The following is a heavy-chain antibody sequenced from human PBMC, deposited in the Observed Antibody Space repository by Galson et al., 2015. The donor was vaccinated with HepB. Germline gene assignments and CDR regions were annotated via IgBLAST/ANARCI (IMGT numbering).Heavy chain of an antibody. CDR2: ISSSSSYI. Sequence: LRLSCAASGFTFSSYSMNWVRQAPGKGLEWVSSISSSSSYIYYADSVKGRFTVSRDNAKNSLYLQMNSLRAEDTAVYYCARDPGYSSSWYYFDYWGQGTLVTVSS. D-gene: IGHD6-13*01. CDR3: ARDPGYSSSWYYFDY. V-gene: IGHV3-21*01. CDR1: GFTFSSYS. J-gene: IGHJ4*02.